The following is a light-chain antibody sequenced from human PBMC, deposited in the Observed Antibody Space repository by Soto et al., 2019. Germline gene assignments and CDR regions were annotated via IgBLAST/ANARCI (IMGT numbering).Light chain of an antibody. CDR3: QQYYSYPLT. Sequence: DIQMTQSPSTLSASVGDRVTITCRASQTIDSWLAWYQQRPGKPPNLLIYKASTLASGVPSRFSGSGSGTDFTLTISCLQSEDFATYYCQQYYSYPLTFGQGTKVDIK. V-gene: IGKV1-5*03. CDR2: KAS. J-gene: IGKJ1*01. CDR1: QTIDSW.